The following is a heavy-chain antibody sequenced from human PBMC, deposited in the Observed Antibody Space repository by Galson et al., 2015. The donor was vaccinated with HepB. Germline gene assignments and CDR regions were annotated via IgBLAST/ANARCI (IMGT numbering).Heavy chain of an antibody. CDR1: GYTFTGYY. J-gene: IGHJ4*02. CDR3: TRDPAAGDY. CDR2: MNPNSGGT. Sequence: SVKVSCKASGYTFTGYYMHWVRLAPGQGLEWMGWMNPNSGGTNYAQKFQGRVTMTRATSINTAYMELSRLRSDDTAVYYCTRDPAAGDYWGQGTLVTVSS. V-gene: IGHV1-2*02.